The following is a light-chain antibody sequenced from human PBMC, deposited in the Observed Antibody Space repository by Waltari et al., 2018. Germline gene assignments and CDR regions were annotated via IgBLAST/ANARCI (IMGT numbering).Light chain of an antibody. Sequence: DVQLTQSPSFVSASVGDRVTITCRASQGIGIFLAWYQQKPGTAPKLLFFSASTLQTGVPSRFSGSGSWTDFTLTISNLQPEDFATYYCQQLHTYPPWTFGPGTRVEMK. CDR2: SAS. V-gene: IGKV1-9*01. J-gene: IGKJ1*01. CDR3: QQLHTYPPWT. CDR1: QGIGIF.